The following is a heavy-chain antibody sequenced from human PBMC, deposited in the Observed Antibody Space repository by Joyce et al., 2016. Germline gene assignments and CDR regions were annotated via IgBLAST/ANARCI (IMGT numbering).Heavy chain of an antibody. CDR1: GGTYSTYA. J-gene: IGHJ4*02. V-gene: IGHV1-69*06. Sequence: QVQVVQSGAEVKKPGSSVKVSCTASGGTYSTYAISWVRQAPGQGLEWMGGIIPMFGSTNYAQKLQGRVMITADKSTSTAYMELSSLRSEDTAMYFCARFDGGGNSDLNFWGQGTLVTVSS. CDR3: ARFDGGGNSDLNF. D-gene: IGHD4-23*01. CDR2: IIPMFGST.